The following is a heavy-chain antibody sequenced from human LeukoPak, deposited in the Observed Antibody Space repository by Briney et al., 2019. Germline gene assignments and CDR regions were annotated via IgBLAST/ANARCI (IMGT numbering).Heavy chain of an antibody. Sequence: GGSLRLSCAASGFTFSSYAISWVRQAPGKGLEWVSSIGGGGSSTYYADSMQGRFTISRNNSMNTLYLQINGLRADHTARHLCAKETCRGTTRTVDYWGQGTLVTLLS. CDR2: IGGGGSST. J-gene: IGHJ4*02. CDR1: GFTFSSYA. CDR3: AKETCRGTTRTVDY. V-gene: IGHV3-23*01. D-gene: IGHD1-1*01.